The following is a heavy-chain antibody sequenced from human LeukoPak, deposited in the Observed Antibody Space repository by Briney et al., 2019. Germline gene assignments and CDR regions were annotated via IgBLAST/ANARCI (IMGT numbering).Heavy chain of an antibody. J-gene: IGHJ4*02. D-gene: IGHD3-10*01. CDR1: GFTFSSYA. CDR2: ISGSGGST. Sequence: PGGSLRLSCAAPGFTFSSYAMSWVRQAPGKGLEWVSAISGSGGSTYYAASVKGRFTISRDNSKNTLYLQMNSLRAEDTAVYCCANPVRGVVLYWGQGTLVTVSS. V-gene: IGHV3-23*01. CDR3: ANPVRGVVLY.